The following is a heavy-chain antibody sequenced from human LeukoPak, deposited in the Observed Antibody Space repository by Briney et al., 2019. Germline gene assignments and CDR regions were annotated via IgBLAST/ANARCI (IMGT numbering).Heavy chain of an antibody. CDR1: AFTFSSYA. V-gene: IGHV3-23*01. CDR3: AKRRGYCSGGSCWIGALDI. J-gene: IGHJ3*02. CDR2: ISGSDAST. D-gene: IGHD2-15*01. Sequence: GRSLRLSRAASAFTFSSYAMSSVRQAPGKGLECVSVISGSDASTIYADSVKGRLTISRDNSKNTLYLQMYSMRAEDTAVYYCAKRRGYCSGGSCWIGALDILVQGTKLTVSS.